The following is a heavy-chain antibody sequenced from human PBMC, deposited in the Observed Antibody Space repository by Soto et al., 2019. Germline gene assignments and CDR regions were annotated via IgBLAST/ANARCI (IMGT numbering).Heavy chain of an antibody. J-gene: IGHJ4*02. Sequence: QVQLVQSGAEVKKPGASVKVSCKASGYTFTGYYMHWVRQAPGQGLEWMGWINPNSGGTNYAQKFQGWVTTTSDRXISTAYMELSRLRSDDTAVYYCARDARGDEAPMDYWGQGTLVTVSS. CDR1: GYTFTGYY. D-gene: IGHD3-10*01. CDR3: ARDARGDEAPMDY. CDR2: INPNSGGT. V-gene: IGHV1-2*04.